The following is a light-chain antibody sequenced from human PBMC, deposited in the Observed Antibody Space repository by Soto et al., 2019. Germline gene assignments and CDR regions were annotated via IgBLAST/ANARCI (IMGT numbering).Light chain of an antibody. J-gene: IGKJ5*01. V-gene: IGKV3-15*01. Sequence: EIVLTQSPGTLSLSPGERATLSCRASETILSNLAWYQQKPGRAPRLLIYGASNRATGIPARFSGSGSGTEFTLTISSLQPDDFATYYCQQYNSYSSITFGQGTRLEIK. CDR1: ETILSN. CDR3: QQYNSYSSIT. CDR2: GAS.